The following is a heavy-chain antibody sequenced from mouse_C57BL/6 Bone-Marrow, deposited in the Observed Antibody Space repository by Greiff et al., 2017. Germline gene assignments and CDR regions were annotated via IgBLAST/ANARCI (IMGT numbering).Heavy chain of an antibody. J-gene: IGHJ3*01. CDR2: IRSKSNNYAT. Sequence: EVKVVESGGGLVQPKGSLKLSCAASGFSFNTYAMNWVRQAPGKGLEWVARIRSKSNNYATYYADSVKDRFTISRDDSESMLYLQMNNFKTEDTAMYYCVLGGGFAYWGQGTLVTVSA. CDR3: VLGGGFAY. D-gene: IGHD4-1*01. CDR1: GFSFNTYA. V-gene: IGHV10-1*01.